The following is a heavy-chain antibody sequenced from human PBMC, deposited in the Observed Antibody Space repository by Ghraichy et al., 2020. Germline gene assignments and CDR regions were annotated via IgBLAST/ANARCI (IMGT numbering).Heavy chain of an antibody. CDR1: GFTVSSNY. CDR3: ARRGGSGWGAFDS. CDR2: ISFNTDDT. D-gene: IGHD2-15*01. Sequence: GGFLRLSCAASGFTVSSNYMSWVRQAPGKGLEWVSSISFNTDDTYYADSVKGRFTISRDISQSTLWLQMNSLRAEDTAVYYCARRGGSGWGAFDSWGQGTLVTVSP. J-gene: IGHJ4*02. V-gene: IGHV3-53*01.